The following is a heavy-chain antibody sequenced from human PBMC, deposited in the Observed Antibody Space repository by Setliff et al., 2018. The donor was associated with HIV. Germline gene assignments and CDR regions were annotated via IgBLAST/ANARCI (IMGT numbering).Heavy chain of an antibody. V-gene: IGHV4-59*01. CDR2: IYTTGST. D-gene: IGHD5-18*01. CDR3: ARDGRYSFGYNWFDP. J-gene: IGHJ5*02. CDR1: GGSISSYY. Sequence: SETLSLTCTVSGGSISSYYWNWIRQPPGKGPEWIGYIYTTGSTKYNPSLKSRVTMSVDTSKNQFSLKVNSVTAADTAVYYCARDGRYSFGYNWFDPWGQGTLVTVSS.